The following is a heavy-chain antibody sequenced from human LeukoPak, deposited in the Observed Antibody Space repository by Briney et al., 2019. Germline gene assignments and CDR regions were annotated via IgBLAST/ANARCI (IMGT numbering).Heavy chain of an antibody. D-gene: IGHD5-12*01. CDR1: GFTVSGNY. CDR2: IYSGGST. J-gene: IGHJ6*03. Sequence: PGGSLRLSCAASGFTVSGNYMSWVRQAPGKGLEWVPVIYSGGSTYYADSVKGRFTISRDNSKSTLYLQMNSLRAEDTAVYYCARATLGDYYYMDVWGKGTTVTVSS. V-gene: IGHV3-53*01. CDR3: ARATLGDYYYMDV.